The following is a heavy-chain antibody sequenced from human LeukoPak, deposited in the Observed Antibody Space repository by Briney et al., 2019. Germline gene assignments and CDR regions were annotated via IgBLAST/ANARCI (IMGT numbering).Heavy chain of an antibody. V-gene: IGHV3-30*02. CDR1: GFTFSSYG. D-gene: IGHD3-10*01. Sequence: GGSLRLSCAASGFTFSSYGMHWVRQAPGKGLEWVAFIRYDGSNKYYADSVKGRFTISRDNSKNTLYLQMNSLRAEDTAVYYCAKDAANDYYGSGSYYYFDYWGQGTLVTVSS. CDR3: AKDAANDYYGSGSYYYFDY. J-gene: IGHJ4*02. CDR2: IRYDGSNK.